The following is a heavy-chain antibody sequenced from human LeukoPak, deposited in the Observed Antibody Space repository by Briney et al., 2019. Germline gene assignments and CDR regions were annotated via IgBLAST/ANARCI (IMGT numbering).Heavy chain of an antibody. D-gene: IGHD3-16*02. CDR2: IIPIFGTA. V-gene: IGHV1-69*06. CDR3: AREVEGLRLGELSLHTRWFDP. CDR1: GGTFSSYA. Sequence: SVKVSCKASGGTFSSYAISWVRQAPGQGLEWMGGIIPIFGTANYAQKFQGRVTITADKSTSTAYMELSSLGSEDTAVYYCAREVEGLRLGELSLHTRWFDPWGQGTLVTVSS. J-gene: IGHJ5*02.